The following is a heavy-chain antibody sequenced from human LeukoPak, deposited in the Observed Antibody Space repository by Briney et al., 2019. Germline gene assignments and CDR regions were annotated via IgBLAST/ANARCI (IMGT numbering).Heavy chain of an antibody. CDR3: AAWYNWNYGGSNWFDP. CDR2: IIPIFGTA. CDR1: GGTFSSYA. D-gene: IGHD1-7*01. Sequence: SVKVSCKASGGTFSSYAISWVRLAPGQGREWMGRIIPIFGTANYAQKFQGTVTITTDESTSTASMQLSSLRSEDTAVYYCAAWYNWNYGGSNWFDPWGQGTLVTVSS. V-gene: IGHV1-69*05. J-gene: IGHJ5*02.